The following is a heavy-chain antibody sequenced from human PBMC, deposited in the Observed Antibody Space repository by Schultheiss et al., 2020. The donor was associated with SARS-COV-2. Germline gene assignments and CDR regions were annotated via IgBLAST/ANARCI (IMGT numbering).Heavy chain of an antibody. D-gene: IGHD2-21*01. J-gene: IGHJ5*02. V-gene: IGHV4-34*01. CDR2: INHSGST. CDR1: GGSFSGYY. CDR3: ARGGAYCGGDCYSTSEAHWFDP. Sequence: SQTLSLTCAVYGGSFSGYYWSWIRQPPGKGLEWIGEINHSGSTNYNPSLKSRVTISVDTSKNQFSLKLSSVTAADTAVYYCARGGAYCGGDCYSTSEAHWFDPWGQGTLVTVSS.